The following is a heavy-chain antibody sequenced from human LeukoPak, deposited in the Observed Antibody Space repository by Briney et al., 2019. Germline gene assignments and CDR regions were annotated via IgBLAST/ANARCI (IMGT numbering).Heavy chain of an antibody. CDR2: IYDSGST. CDR1: GGSISSYY. CDR3: ASTLQWLAFDY. J-gene: IGHJ4*02. D-gene: IGHD6-19*01. Sequence: TSETLSLTCTVSGGSISSYYWSWIRQPPGKGLEWIGNIYDSGSTNYNPSLKSRVTISVDTSKNQISLKLTSVTAADTAVYYCASTLQWLAFDYWAQGTLVTVSS. V-gene: IGHV4-59*01.